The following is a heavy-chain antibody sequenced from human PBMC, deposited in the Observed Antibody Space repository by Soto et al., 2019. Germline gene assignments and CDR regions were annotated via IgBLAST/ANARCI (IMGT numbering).Heavy chain of an antibody. Sequence: GGSLRLSCAASGFTFSSYAMSWVRQAPGKGLEWVSAISGSGGSTYYADSVKGRFTISRDNSKNTLYLQMNSLRAEDTAVYYCAKGIGYCSSTSCYAVDDAFDIWGQGTMVTVSS. D-gene: IGHD2-2*01. CDR3: AKGIGYCSSTSCYAVDDAFDI. J-gene: IGHJ3*02. CDR2: ISGSGGST. CDR1: GFTFSSYA. V-gene: IGHV3-23*01.